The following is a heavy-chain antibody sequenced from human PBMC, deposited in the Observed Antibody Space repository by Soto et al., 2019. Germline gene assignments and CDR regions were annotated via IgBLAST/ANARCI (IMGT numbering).Heavy chain of an antibody. Sequence: GASVKVSCKVSGYFLTALSIHWVRQAPGKGLEWMGGFDREDGETIYAQKFQGRVTMTEDTSTDSAYMELSRLRSDDTAVYYCARDLGYCSGGSCYYYYGMDVWGQGTTVTVSS. CDR3: ARDLGYCSGGSCYYYYGMDV. J-gene: IGHJ6*02. V-gene: IGHV1-24*01. CDR1: GYFLTALS. CDR2: FDREDGET. D-gene: IGHD2-15*01.